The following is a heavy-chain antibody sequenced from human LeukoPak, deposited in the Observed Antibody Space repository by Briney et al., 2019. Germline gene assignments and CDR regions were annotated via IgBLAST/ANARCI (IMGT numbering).Heavy chain of an antibody. Sequence: PSETLSLTCAVYGGSFSDYYWSWIRQPPGKGLEWIGEINHSGSTNYNPSLKSRVTISVDTSKNQFSLKLSSVTAADTAVYYCARRWTYYYDSSGYHYFDYWGQGTLVTVSS. CDR2: INHSGST. J-gene: IGHJ4*02. CDR3: ARRWTYYYDSSGYHYFDY. D-gene: IGHD3-22*01. CDR1: GGSFSDYY. V-gene: IGHV4-34*01.